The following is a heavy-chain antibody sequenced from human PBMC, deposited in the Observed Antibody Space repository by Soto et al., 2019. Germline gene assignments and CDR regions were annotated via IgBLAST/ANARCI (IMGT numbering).Heavy chain of an antibody. V-gene: IGHV1-46*01. CDR3: ARSRYEGLRSGSYYYMDV. Sequence: ASVKVSCKASGYTFTSYYMHWVRQAPGQGLEWMGIINPSGGSTSYAQKFQGRVTMTRDTSTSTVYMELSSLRSEDTAVYYCARSRYEGLRSGSYYYMDVWGKGTTVTVS. D-gene: IGHD2-15*01. CDR2: INPSGGST. J-gene: IGHJ6*03. CDR1: GYTFTSYY.